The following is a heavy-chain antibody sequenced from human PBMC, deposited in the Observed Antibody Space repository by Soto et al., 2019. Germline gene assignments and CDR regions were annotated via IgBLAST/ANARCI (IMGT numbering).Heavy chain of an antibody. CDR1: GFTFTSSA. CDR3: AADKGYSYGYGSY. CDR2: IVVGSGST. D-gene: IGHD5-18*01. J-gene: IGHJ4*02. V-gene: IGHV1-58*01. Sequence: SVKVSCKASGFTFTSSAVQCVRQARGQRLEWIGWIVVGSGSTDYAQKFQERVTLTRDMSTSTAYMELSSLRSEETAVYYCAADKGYSYGYGSYWGQGTLVTVSS.